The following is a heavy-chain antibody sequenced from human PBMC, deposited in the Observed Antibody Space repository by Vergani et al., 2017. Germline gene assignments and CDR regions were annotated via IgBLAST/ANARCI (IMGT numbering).Heavy chain of an antibody. CDR3: ARSSGYYSYYFDF. D-gene: IGHD3-22*01. CDR1: GGTFSSNS. V-gene: IGHV1-69*13. Sequence: QGQLAQSGAEVKKPGSSVKVSCKASGGTFSSNSISWVRQAPGQGLEWMGRSIPIFGTTSYAQKFQGRVTIHADESTSTAYMELSSLRSEDTAVYYCARSSGYYSYYFDFWGQGTLVTVSS. J-gene: IGHJ4*02. CDR2: SIPIFGTT.